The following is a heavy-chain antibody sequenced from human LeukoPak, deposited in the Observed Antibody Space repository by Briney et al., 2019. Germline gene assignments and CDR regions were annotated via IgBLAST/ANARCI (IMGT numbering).Heavy chain of an antibody. J-gene: IGHJ4*02. D-gene: IGHD3-10*01. CDR1: GLTVSKNY. Sequence: GGSLRLSCAASGLTVSKNYMSWVRQAPGKGLESVSVIYSGGSTYYADSVRGRFTISRDNSKNTLYLQMNSLRVEDTAVYYCARVGGHWGQGTLVPVSS. CDR3: ARVGGH. CDR2: IYSGGST. V-gene: IGHV3-53*01.